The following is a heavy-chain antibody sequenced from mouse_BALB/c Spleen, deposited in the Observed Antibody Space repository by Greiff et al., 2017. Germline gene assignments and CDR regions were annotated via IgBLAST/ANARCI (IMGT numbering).Heavy chain of an antibody. D-gene: IGHD2-2*01. CDR2: ISSGGSYT. CDR3: ARRGNDSGGAMDY. J-gene: IGHJ4*01. CDR1: GFTFSSYA. V-gene: IGHV5-9-3*01. Sequence: EVQLVESGGGLVKPGGSLKLSCAASGFTFSSYAMSWVRQTPEKRLEWVATISSGGSYTYYPDSVKGRFTISRDNAKNTLYLQMSSLRSEDTAMYYCARRGNDSGGAMDYWGQGTSGTVSS.